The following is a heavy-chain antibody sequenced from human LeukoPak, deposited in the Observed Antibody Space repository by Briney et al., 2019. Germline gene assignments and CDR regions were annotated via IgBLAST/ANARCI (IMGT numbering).Heavy chain of an antibody. CDR2: IYYSGST. V-gene: IGHV4-34*01. CDR3: ARQLPYYFDY. CDR1: GGSFSGYY. D-gene: IGHD1-1*01. J-gene: IGHJ4*02. Sequence: SETLSLTCAVYGGSFSGYYWSWIRQPPGKGLEWIGYIYYSGSTYYNPSLKSRVTISVDTSKNQFSLKVSSVTAADTAVYYCARQLPYYFDYWGQGTLVTVSS.